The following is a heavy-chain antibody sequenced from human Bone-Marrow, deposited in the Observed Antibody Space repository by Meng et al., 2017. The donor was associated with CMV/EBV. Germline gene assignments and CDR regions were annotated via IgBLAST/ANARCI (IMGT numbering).Heavy chain of an antibody. V-gene: IGHV3-43D*03. Sequence: ETLSLTCAVYGFTFADYAMHWVRQAPGKCLEWVSLISWEGGSAYYADSVKGRFTISRDNSKNSLYLQMNSLRAEDTALYYCARDVVVPITIPTQEYYYYGMDVWGQGTTVTVSS. D-gene: IGHD2-2*01. CDR3: ARDVVVPITIPTQEYYYYGMDV. CDR2: ISWEGGSA. J-gene: IGHJ6*02. CDR1: GFTFADYA.